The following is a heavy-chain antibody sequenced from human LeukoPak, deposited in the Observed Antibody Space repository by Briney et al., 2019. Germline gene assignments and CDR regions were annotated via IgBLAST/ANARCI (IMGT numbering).Heavy chain of an antibody. V-gene: IGHV3-7*01. CDR1: GFTFSSYG. J-gene: IGHJ4*02. CDR3: ARDLSGVTGYTYGRGIDY. CDR2: IKKDGSEK. D-gene: IGHD5-18*01. Sequence: GGSLRLSCAASGFTFSSYGMSWVRQAPGKGLEWVANIKKDGSEKYYVDSVKGRFTISRDNAKTSLYLQMNSLRAEDTAVYYCARDLSGVTGYTYGRGIDYWGQGTLVTVSS.